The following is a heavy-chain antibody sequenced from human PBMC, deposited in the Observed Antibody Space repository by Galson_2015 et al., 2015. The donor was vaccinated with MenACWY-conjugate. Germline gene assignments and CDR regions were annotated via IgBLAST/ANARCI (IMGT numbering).Heavy chain of an antibody. J-gene: IGHJ6*02. CDR2: INSDGSTT. V-gene: IGHV3-74*01. D-gene: IGHD5-12*01. Sequence: SLRLSCAASGFTFSSYWMHWVRQAPGKGLVWVSRINSDGSTTTYADSVKGRFTISRDNAKNTLYLQMNSLNAEDTGIYYCARPIVAAGSNSYYYGLDVWGHGTTVTVSS. CDR1: GFTFSSYW. CDR3: ARPIVAAGSNSYYYGLDV.